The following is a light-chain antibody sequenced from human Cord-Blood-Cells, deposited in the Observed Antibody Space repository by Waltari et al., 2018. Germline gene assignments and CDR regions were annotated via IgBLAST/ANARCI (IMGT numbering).Light chain of an antibody. CDR3: QQYNNWLYT. CDR2: GAS. J-gene: IGKJ2*01. CDR1: QRVSSN. Sequence: EIVMTQSPATLSVSPGARATLSCRASQRVSSNLAWYQQKPGQAPRLLIYGASTRATGIPSRFSGSGSGTEFTLTISSLQSEDFAVYYCQQYNNWLYTFGHGTKLEIK. V-gene: IGKV3-15*01.